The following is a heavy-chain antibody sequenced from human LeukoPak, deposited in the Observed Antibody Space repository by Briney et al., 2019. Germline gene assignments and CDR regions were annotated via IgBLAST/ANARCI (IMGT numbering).Heavy chain of an antibody. Sequence: SGTLSLTCTVSGGSISSSSYYWGWIRQPPGKGLEWIGSIYYSGSTYYNPSLKSRVTISVDTSKNQFSLKLSSVTAADTAVYYCARHVLGAFDIWGQGTMVTVSS. CDR1: GGSISSSSYY. V-gene: IGHV4-39*01. CDR3: ARHVLGAFDI. J-gene: IGHJ3*02. D-gene: IGHD4/OR15-4a*01. CDR2: IYYSGST.